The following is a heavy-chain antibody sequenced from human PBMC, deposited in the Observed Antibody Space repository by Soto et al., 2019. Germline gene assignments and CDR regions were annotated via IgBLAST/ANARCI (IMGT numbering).Heavy chain of an antibody. CDR1: GGTFSSYA. CDR2: IIPIFGTA. J-gene: IGHJ6*02. Sequence: SVKVSCKASGGTFSSYAISWVRQAPGQGLEWMGGIIPIFGTANYAQKFQGRVTITADESTSTAYMELSSLRSEDTAVYYCARYSPTVVTPRPVYYYYYGMDVWGQGTTVTVSS. D-gene: IGHD4-17*01. CDR3: ARYSPTVVTPRPVYYYYYGMDV. V-gene: IGHV1-69*13.